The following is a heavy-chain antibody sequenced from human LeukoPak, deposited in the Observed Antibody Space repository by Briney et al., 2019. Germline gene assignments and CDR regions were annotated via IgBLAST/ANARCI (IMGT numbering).Heavy chain of an antibody. D-gene: IGHD1-1*01. CDR2: IGTASYT. J-gene: IGHJ6*03. CDR3: ARGPPRGKYYDMDV. CDR1: GLTFSSFD. Sequence: GGSLRLFCAASGLTFSSFDMHWVRQPTGQGLEWVSTIGTASYTYYPCSVEGRFHLSRDNAKNFLYLQMNSLTAGDTAVYYCARGPPRGKYYDMDVWGKGTTVTVSS. V-gene: IGHV3-13*01.